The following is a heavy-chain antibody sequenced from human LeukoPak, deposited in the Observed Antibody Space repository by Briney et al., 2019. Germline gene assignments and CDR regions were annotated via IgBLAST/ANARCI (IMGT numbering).Heavy chain of an antibody. CDR3: ARRGLMVRGVSFDY. CDR1: GYSLSSGYY. V-gene: IGHV4-38-2*01. J-gene: IGHJ4*02. D-gene: IGHD3-10*01. CDR2: IYHSGST. Sequence: KTSETLSLTCAVSGYSLSSGYYWGWIRPPPRKGLEWIGIIYHSGSTYYNPSLKSRVTIAVDTSKNQFSLKLSSVTAADTAVYYCARRGLMVRGVSFDYWGQGTLVTVSS.